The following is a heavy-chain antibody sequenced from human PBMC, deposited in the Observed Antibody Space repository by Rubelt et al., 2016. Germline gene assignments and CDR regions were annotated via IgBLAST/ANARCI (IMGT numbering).Heavy chain of an antibody. Sequence: HWVRQAPGQRLEWMGCINAGNGNSKYSQKFQGRVTITRDTSTNTGYMELNSLRSEDTAVYFCASGNYLYYWGQGTLVTVSS. V-gene: IGHV1-3*01. D-gene: IGHD1-1*01. J-gene: IGHJ4*02. CDR2: INAGNGNS. CDR3: ASGNYLYY.